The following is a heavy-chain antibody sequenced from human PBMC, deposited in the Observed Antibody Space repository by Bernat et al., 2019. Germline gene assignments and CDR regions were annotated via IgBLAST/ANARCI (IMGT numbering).Heavy chain of an antibody. D-gene: IGHD3-9*01. CDR2: ISSSSSYI. CDR3: ARDVYYDILTGYLPYYYYGMDV. CDR1: GFTFSSYS. Sequence: EVQLVESGGGLVKPGGSLRLSCAASGFTFSSYSMNWVRQAPGKGLEWVSSISSSSSYIYYADSVKGRFTISRDNAKNSLYLQMNSLRAEDTAVYYCARDVYYDILTGYLPYYYYGMDVWGQGTTVTVSS. V-gene: IGHV3-21*01. J-gene: IGHJ6*02.